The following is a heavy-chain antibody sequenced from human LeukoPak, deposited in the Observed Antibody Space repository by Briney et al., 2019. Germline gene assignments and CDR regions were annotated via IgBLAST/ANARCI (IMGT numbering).Heavy chain of an antibody. D-gene: IGHD6-13*01. J-gene: IGHJ4*02. Sequence: GGSLRLSCAASGFTFSSYTMNWARQAPGKGLEWVSYISSSSSTIYYTDSVKGRFTISRDNARNSLYLQMNSLRAEDTAVYYCARGGAAAYYWGQGTLVTVSS. CDR3: ARGGAAAYY. CDR1: GFTFSSYT. CDR2: ISSSSSTI. V-gene: IGHV3-48*01.